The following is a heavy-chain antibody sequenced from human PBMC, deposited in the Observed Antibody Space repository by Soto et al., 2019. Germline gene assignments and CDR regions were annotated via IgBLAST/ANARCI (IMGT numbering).Heavy chain of an antibody. CDR2: MSHSGRT. Sequence: QVQLQQWGAGLLKPSETLSLTCAVYGGFVSSGSYYWSWIRQPPGKGLEWIGEMSHSGRTHFNPSLKSRVTISVDTSKNQFSLKMSSVTAADTALYYCARVELGTATNVADDFDIWGPGTMVTVSS. D-gene: IGHD1-1*01. CDR1: GGFVSSGSYY. V-gene: IGHV4-34*01. J-gene: IGHJ3*02. CDR3: ARVELGTATNVADDFDI.